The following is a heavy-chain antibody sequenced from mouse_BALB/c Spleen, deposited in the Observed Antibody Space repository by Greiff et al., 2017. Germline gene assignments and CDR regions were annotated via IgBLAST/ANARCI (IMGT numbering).Heavy chain of an antibody. CDR2: ISYSGST. D-gene: IGHD1-1*01. V-gene: IGHV3-2*02. Sequence: EVKLMESGPGLVKPSQSLSLTCTVTGYSITSDYAWNWIRQFPGNKLEWMGYISYSGSTSYNPSLKSRISITRDTSKNQFFLQLNSVTTEDTATYYCANYYGSSYPYYYAMDYWGQGTSVTVSS. CDR3: ANYYGSSYPYYYAMDY. J-gene: IGHJ4*01. CDR1: GYSITSDYA.